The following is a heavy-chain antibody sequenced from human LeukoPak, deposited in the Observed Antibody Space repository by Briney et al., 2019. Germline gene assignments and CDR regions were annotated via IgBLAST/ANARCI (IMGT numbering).Heavy chain of an antibody. Sequence: GGSLSLSFTASGFTFDVFAMHWARQAQGKALEGVLGFSWNSGSIVYADSVKGRFTISRDNAKNSLYLQMNSLRAEDTALYYCAKDTTSGSGSYFDYFDYWGQGTLVTVSS. V-gene: IGHV3-9*01. D-gene: IGHD3-10*01. J-gene: IGHJ4*02. CDR1: GFTFDVFA. CDR2: FSWNSGSI. CDR3: AKDTTSGSGSYFDYFDY.